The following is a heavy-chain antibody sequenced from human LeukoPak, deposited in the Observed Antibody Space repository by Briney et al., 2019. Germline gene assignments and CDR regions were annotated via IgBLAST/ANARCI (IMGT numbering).Heavy chain of an antibody. CDR2: ISWNSGSI. CDR3: AKDNGKDYGDYDALDY. D-gene: IGHD4-17*01. V-gene: IGHV3-9*01. CDR1: GFTFSRYA. J-gene: IGHJ4*02. Sequence: LPGGSLRLSCAASGFTFSRYAMTWVRQAPGKGLEWVSGISWNSGSIGYADSVKGRFTISRDNAKNSLYLQMNSLRAEDTALYYCAKDNGKDYGDYDALDYWGQGTLVTVSS.